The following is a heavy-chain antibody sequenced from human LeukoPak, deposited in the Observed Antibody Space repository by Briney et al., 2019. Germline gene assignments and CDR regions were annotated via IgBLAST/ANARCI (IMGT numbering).Heavy chain of an antibody. D-gene: IGHD3-22*01. Sequence: PGGSLRLSCAASGFTLTSHGMPWVRQAPGKGLEWVAVLWAHGRSEYYADSVKGRFSISRDTSRSTVHLQMNSLRAEDTAVYYCARDDDTSSHYSLFEYWGQGTRVTVSS. J-gene: IGHJ4*02. V-gene: IGHV3-33*01. CDR2: LWAHGRSE. CDR1: GFTLTSHG. CDR3: ARDDDTSSHYSLFEY.